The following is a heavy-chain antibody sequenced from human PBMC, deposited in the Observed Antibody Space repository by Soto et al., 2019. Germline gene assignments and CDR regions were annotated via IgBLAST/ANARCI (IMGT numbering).Heavy chain of an antibody. CDR3: VRDSEANLSSS. CDR2: IVPIYRTA. V-gene: IGHV1-69*13. D-gene: IGHD6-13*01. Sequence: AASVKLSSKASGGTFSSYLINWVRQAPGQGLEWVGGIVPIYRTADYAQKFQGRVTITADESARTSYMELRSLKSQDTAVYYCVRDSEANLSSSWGQGSLDTVSS. CDR1: GGTFSSYL. J-gene: IGHJ4*02.